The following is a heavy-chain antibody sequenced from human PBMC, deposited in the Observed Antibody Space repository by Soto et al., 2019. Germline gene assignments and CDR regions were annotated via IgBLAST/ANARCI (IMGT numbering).Heavy chain of an antibody. V-gene: IGHV3-48*02. CDR2: ISSGSKTI. D-gene: IGHD1-7*01. Sequence: GGSLRLSCAASGFTFSGYSMNWVRQAPGKGLEWISYISSGSKTIFYADSVKGRFSISRDNAKNSQYLQMNSLRDEDTAVYFCAREDILGTRSFDNWGQGTLVTVSS. J-gene: IGHJ4*02. CDR1: GFTFSGYS. CDR3: AREDILGTRSFDN.